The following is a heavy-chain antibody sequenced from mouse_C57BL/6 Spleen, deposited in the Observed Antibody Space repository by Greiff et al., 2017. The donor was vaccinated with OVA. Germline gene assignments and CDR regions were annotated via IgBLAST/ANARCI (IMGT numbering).Heavy chain of an antibody. Sequence: VKLQQSGAELVRPGASVKMSCKASGYTFTSYTMHWVKQRPGQGLEWIGYINPSSGYTKYNQKFKDKATLTADKSSSTAYMQLSSLTSEDSAVYDCARNRDWNFDVWGTGTTVTVSS. J-gene: IGHJ1*03. CDR2: INPSSGYT. CDR1: GYTFTSYT. CDR3: ARNRDWNFDV. V-gene: IGHV1-4*01.